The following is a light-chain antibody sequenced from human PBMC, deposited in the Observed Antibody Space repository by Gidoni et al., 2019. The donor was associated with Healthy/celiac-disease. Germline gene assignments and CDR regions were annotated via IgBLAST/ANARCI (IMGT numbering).Light chain of an antibody. V-gene: IGKV1-5*03. CDR3: QQYNSYSYT. Sequence: DIQMIHTPSTLSASVGDRVTITCRASQSISSCFAWYQQKPGNAPKLLIYKASSLESGVPSRFSGSGSGTEFTLTISSLQPDDFATYYCQQYNSYSYTFXQXTKLEIK. CDR1: QSISSC. CDR2: KAS. J-gene: IGKJ2*01.